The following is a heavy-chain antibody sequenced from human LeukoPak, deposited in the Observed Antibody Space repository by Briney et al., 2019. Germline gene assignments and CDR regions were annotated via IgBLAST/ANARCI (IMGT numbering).Heavy chain of an antibody. V-gene: IGHV3-21*01. Sequence: GGSLRLSCAASGFTFSSYSMTWVRQAPGKGLEWVSSISSSSSYIYYADSVKGRFTIARDNAKNSLYLQMNSLRAEDTAVYYCARERYSSGSPLYYWGQGTLVTVSS. J-gene: IGHJ4*02. CDR2: ISSSSSYI. D-gene: IGHD6-19*01. CDR1: GFTFSSYS. CDR3: ARERYSSGSPLYY.